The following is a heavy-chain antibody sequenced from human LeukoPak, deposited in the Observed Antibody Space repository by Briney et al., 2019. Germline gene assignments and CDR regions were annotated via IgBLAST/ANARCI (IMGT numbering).Heavy chain of an antibody. CDR1: GGSFSNYA. CDR3: ARDRRPSYDDSSGYSNFDY. Sequence: SVKVSCKASGGSFSNYAINWMRQAPGRGLEWMGGIIPIFGTTNYAQKFQGRVTITADESTSTAYMELNSLRSEDTAVYYCARDRRPSYDDSSGYSNFDYWGQGTLVTVSS. J-gene: IGHJ4*02. D-gene: IGHD3-22*01. CDR2: IIPIFGTT. V-gene: IGHV1-69*13.